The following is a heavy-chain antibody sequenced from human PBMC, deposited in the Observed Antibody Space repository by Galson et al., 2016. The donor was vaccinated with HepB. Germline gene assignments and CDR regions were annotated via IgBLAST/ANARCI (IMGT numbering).Heavy chain of an antibody. D-gene: IGHD3/OR15-3a*01. CDR1: DGAISRYS. Sequence: SETLSLTCTVSDGAISRYSWAWIRQPAGKGLEWIWRISPTSSTNYNPSLRGRITLSIDTSKNQFTLNLRSVTAADTAVYYCARDRGSYPDFGDDYYMDVWGKGTTVTVSS. CDR2: ISPTSST. J-gene: IGHJ6*03. CDR3: ARDRGSYPDFGDDYYMDV. V-gene: IGHV4-4*07.